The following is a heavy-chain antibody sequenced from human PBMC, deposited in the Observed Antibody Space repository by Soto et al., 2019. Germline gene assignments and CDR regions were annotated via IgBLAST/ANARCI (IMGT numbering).Heavy chain of an antibody. CDR2: VSYDGSDK. Sequence: QVQLVESGGGVVQPGRSLRLSCAASGFTFSGYGMHWVRQAPGKGLEWVAVVSYDGSDKYYADSVKGRFTISRDNSKNSLYLQVNSLRTEDTAVYYCAKSVVSTPYYYYGMDVWGQGTTVTVSS. D-gene: IGHD2-2*01. CDR3: AKSVVSTPYYYYGMDV. V-gene: IGHV3-30*18. CDR1: GFTFSGYG. J-gene: IGHJ6*02.